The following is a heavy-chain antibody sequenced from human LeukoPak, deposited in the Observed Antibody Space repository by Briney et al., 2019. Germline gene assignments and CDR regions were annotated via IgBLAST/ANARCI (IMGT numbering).Heavy chain of an antibody. CDR1: GYSISSGYY. CDR2: IYHSGST. Sequence: SETLSLTCAVSGYSISSGYYWGWIRQPPGKGLEWIGSIYHSGSTYYNPSLKSRVTISADTSKNQFSLKLSSVTAADTAVYYCALQYYDXWSGYYXYWGQGTLVXVSS. V-gene: IGHV4-38-2*01. D-gene: IGHD3-3*01. CDR3: ALQYYDXWSGYYXY. J-gene: IGHJ4*02.